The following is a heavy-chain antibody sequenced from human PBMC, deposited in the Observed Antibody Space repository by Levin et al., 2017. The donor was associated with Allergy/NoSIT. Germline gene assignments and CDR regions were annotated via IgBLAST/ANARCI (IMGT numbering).Heavy chain of an antibody. Sequence: LSLTCAASGFIFRNSAMHWVRQAPGKGLEWVAVISYDGSNKYYADFVKGRFTISRDNFKNTLYLQMNSLRAEDTAVYYCGNAYLEPCLGGGVDYWGQGTLVTVSS. CDR2: ISYDGSNK. CDR3: GNAYLEPCLGGGVDY. V-gene: IGHV3-30*04. D-gene: IGHD3-16*01. CDR1: GFIFRNSA. J-gene: IGHJ4*02.